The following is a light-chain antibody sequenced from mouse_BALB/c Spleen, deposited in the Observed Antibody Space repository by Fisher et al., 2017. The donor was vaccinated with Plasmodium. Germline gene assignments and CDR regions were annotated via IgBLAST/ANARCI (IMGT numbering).Light chain of an antibody. J-gene: IGKJ5*01. CDR1: QTISNY. Sequence: DIVITQSPATLSVTPGDRVSLSCRASQTISNYLHWYQQKSHESPRLLINYTSQSISGIPSRFSGSGSGTDFTLSINNVETEDSGMYFCQQSNSWPLTFGAGTKLELK. CDR2: YTS. CDR3: QQSNSWPLT. V-gene: IGKV5-45*01.